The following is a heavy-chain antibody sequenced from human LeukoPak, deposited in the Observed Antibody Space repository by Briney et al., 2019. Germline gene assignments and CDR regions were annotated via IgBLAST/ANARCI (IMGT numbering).Heavy chain of an antibody. Sequence: GGSLRLSCAASGFTFSSYSMNWVRQAPGKGLEWVSSISSSSSYIYYADSVKGRFTISRDNAKNSLYLQMNSLRAEDTAVYYCARDRRVGATTYFDYWGQGTLVTVSS. CDR2: ISSSSSYI. CDR3: ARDRRVGATTYFDY. D-gene: IGHD1-26*01. V-gene: IGHV3-21*01. J-gene: IGHJ4*02. CDR1: GFTFSSYS.